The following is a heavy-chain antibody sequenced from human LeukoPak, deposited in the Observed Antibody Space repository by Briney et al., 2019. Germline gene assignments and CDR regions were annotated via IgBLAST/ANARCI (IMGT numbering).Heavy chain of an antibody. CDR2: INHSGST. CDR1: GGSFSGYY. D-gene: IGHD3-10*01. J-gene: IGHJ5*02. Sequence: SETLSLTCAVYGGSFSGYYWSWIRQPPGKGLEWIGEINHSGSTNYNPSLKSRVTISVDTSKNQFSLKLSSVTAADTAVYYCARGPQYRDEAWGQGTLVTVSS. CDR3: ARGPQYRDEA. V-gene: IGHV4-34*01.